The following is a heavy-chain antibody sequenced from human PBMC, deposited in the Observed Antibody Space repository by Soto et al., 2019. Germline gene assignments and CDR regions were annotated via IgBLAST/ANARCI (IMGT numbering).Heavy chain of an antibody. J-gene: IGHJ4*02. CDR1: GGTFSSYA. CDR3: AIRHADSSGYYTKNRDLDY. CDR2: IIPIFGTA. Sequence: QVQLVQSGAEVKKPGSSVKVSCKASGGTFSSYAISWVRQAPGQGLEWMGGIIPIFGTANYAQKFQGRVTITADKSTSTAYMELSSLRSEDTAVYYCAIRHADSSGYYTKNRDLDYWGQGTLVTVSS. D-gene: IGHD3-22*01. V-gene: IGHV1-69*06.